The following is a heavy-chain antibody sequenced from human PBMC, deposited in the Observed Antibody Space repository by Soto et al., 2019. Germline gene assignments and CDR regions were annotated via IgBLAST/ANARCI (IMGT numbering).Heavy chain of an antibody. CDR3: ARGIKGRGPDKYYFDY. CDR2: MNPNSGNT. CDR1: GYTFTSYD. Sequence: GASVKVSCKASGYTFTSYDINWVRQATGQGLEWMGWMNPNSGNTGYAQKFQGRVTMTRNTSISTAYMELSSLRSEDTAVYYCARGIKGRGPDKYYFDYWGQGTLVTVSS. D-gene: IGHD3-9*01. J-gene: IGHJ4*02. V-gene: IGHV1-8*01.